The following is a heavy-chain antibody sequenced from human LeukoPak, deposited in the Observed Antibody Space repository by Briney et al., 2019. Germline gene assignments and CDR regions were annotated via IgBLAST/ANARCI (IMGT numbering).Heavy chain of an antibody. Sequence: GASVKVSCKASGGTFSSYAISWVRQAPGQGLEWMGGIIPIFGTANYAQKFQGRVTITADESTSTAYMELSSQRSEDTAVYYCATRVEAYGDYRPGHYYYYYGMDVWAKGPRSPSP. CDR3: ATRVEAYGDYRPGHYYYYYGMDV. CDR2: IIPIFGTA. V-gene: IGHV1-69*13. J-gene: IGHJ6*02. CDR1: GGTFSSYA. D-gene: IGHD4-17*01.